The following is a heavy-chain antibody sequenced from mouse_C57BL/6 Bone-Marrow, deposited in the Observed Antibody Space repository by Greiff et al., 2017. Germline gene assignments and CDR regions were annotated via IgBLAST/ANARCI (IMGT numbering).Heavy chain of an antibody. CDR1: GFNIQDDY. V-gene: IGHV14-4*01. D-gene: IGHD2-2*01. Sequence: VQLQQSGAELVRPGASVKLSCTASGFNIQDDYMHWVQQRPEQGLEWIGWIDPENGDTEYASKFQGKATITADTSSNTAYLQLSSLTSEDTAVYYCTRGYDFYAMDYWGQGTSVTVSS. CDR2: IDPENGDT. J-gene: IGHJ4*01. CDR3: TRGYDFYAMDY.